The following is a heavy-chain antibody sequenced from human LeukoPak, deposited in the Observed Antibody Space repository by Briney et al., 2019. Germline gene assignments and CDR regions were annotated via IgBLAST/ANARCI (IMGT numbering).Heavy chain of an antibody. CDR3: AKDSRGIVGATSGFDY. CDR2: ISYDGSNK. CDR1: GFTFSSYG. Sequence: GGSLRLSCAAPGFTFSSYGMHWVRQAPGKGLEWVAVISYDGSNKYYADSVKGRFTISRDNSKNTLYLQMNSLRAEDTAVYYCAKDSRGIVGATSGFDYWGQGTLVTVSS. D-gene: IGHD1-26*01. J-gene: IGHJ4*02. V-gene: IGHV3-30*18.